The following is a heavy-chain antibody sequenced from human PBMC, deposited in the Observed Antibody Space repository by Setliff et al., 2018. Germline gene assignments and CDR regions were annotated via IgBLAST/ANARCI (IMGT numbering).Heavy chain of an antibody. CDR2: LNSDGSSA. J-gene: IGHJ4*02. Sequence: LRLSCAASGFTFGDYWMYWVRQAPGKGLVWVSRLNSDGSSANYADSVKGRFTISRDNAKNTLYLHMNSLRAEDTAVYYCARGPVAGSSWGQGTLVTVSS. CDR3: ARGPVAGSS. D-gene: IGHD6-19*01. V-gene: IGHV3-74*01. CDR1: GFTFGDYW.